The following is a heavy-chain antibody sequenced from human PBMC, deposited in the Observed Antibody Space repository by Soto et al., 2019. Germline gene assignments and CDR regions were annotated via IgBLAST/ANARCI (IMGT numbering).Heavy chain of an antibody. D-gene: IGHD6-6*01. Sequence: QAGGSLRLSCAAYGFTFSSYGMHWVRQAPGKGLERVAVISYDGSNKYYADSVKGRFTISRDNSKNTLYLQMNSLRAEDTAVYYCARVPEYSSWFDPWGQGTLVTVSS. CDR3: ARVPEYSSWFDP. V-gene: IGHV3-30*03. CDR2: ISYDGSNK. CDR1: GFTFSSYG. J-gene: IGHJ5*02.